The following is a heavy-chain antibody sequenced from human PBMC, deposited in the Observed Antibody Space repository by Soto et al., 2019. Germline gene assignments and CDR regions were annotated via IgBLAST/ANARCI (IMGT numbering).Heavy chain of an antibody. CDR1: GGSSSSGGYY. Sequence: PXESLSLACTVSGGSSSSGGYYWSWIRQHPGKGLEWIGYIYYSGSTYYNPSLKSRVTISVDTSKNQFSLKLSSGTGADTAVYYCAREQVERRPDGMDVWGQGTTVTVSS. CDR3: AREQVERRPDGMDV. CDR2: IYYSGST. D-gene: IGHD1-1*01. J-gene: IGHJ6*02. V-gene: IGHV4-31*03.